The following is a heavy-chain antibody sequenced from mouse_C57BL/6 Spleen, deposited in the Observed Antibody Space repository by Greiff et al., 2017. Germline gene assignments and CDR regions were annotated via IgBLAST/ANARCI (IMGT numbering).Heavy chain of an antibody. Sequence: QVHVKQSGAELVKPGASVKISCKASGYAFSSSWMNWVKQRPGKGLEWIGQIYPGDGDTNYNGKFKGKATLTADKSSSTSYMQLNSLTSEDSAVYFCARRVDYGSSPYDYWCQGTTLTGSS. CDR3: ARRVDYGSSPYDY. CDR2: IYPGDGDT. D-gene: IGHD1-1*01. V-gene: IGHV1-80*01. CDR1: GYAFSSSW. J-gene: IGHJ2*01.